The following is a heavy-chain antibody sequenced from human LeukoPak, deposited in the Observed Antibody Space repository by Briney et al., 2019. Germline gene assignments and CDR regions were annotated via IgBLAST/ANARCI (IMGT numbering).Heavy chain of an antibody. D-gene: IGHD2-2*01. J-gene: IGHJ4*02. CDR1: GFTLSSYS. Sequence: GGSLRLSCAASGFTLSSYSMNWVRQAPGKGLEWVSSISSSSSYIYYADSVKGRFTISGDKAKNSVYLQMNSLRVEDTAVYYCARDTKYAFDNWGQGTLVTVSS. CDR3: ARDTKYAFDN. V-gene: IGHV3-21*01. CDR2: ISSSSSYI.